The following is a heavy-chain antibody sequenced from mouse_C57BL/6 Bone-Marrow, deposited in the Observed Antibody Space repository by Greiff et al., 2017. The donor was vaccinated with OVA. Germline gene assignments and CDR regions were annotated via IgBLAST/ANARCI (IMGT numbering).Heavy chain of an antibody. CDR3: ASSRDYGSSLFDY. D-gene: IGHD1-1*01. J-gene: IGHJ2*01. CDR2: IYPRSGNN. V-gene: IGHV1-81*01. Sequence: VQLQQSGAELARPGASVKLSCKASGYTFTSYGISWVKQRTGQGLEWIGEIYPRSGNNYYNEKFKGKATLTADKSSSTAYIELRSLTSEDSAVYFCASSRDYGSSLFDYWGQGTTLTVSS. CDR1: GYTFTSYG.